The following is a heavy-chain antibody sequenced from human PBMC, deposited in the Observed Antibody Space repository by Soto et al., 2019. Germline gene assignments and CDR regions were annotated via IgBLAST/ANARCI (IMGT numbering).Heavy chain of an antibody. CDR3: GRDPLFGWFDP. D-gene: IGHD3-16*01. V-gene: IGHV4-31*03. J-gene: IGHJ5*02. CDR1: GGSISGGGYY. Sequence: SETLSLTCTVFGGSISGGGYYWSWIRQHPGKGLEWIGHIDYNERSYYNPSLKSRVTISIDTSKNQFSLKLDSVTAADTAVYYCGRDPLFGWFDPWGQGTLVTVSS. CDR2: IDYNERS.